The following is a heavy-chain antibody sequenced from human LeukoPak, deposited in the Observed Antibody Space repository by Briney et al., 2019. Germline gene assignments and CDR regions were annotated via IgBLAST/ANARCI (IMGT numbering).Heavy chain of an antibody. CDR3: ARGRESGRWDYFDY. V-gene: IGHV3-30*04. CDR1: GFTFSSYP. J-gene: IGHJ4*02. D-gene: IGHD3-10*01. CDR2: TSLDGSNK. Sequence: PGRSLRLSCAASGFTFSSYPMHWVRQAPGKGLEWVAVTSLDGSNKYYADAVKGRFTFSRDNSKNTLYLQMLSLRAEDTAVYYCARGRESGRWDYFDYWGQGTLVTVPS.